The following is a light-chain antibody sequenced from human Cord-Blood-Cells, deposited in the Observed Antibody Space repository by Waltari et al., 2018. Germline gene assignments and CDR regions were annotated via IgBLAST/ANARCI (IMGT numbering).Light chain of an antibody. CDR3: CSYAGSYTFFYV. CDR1: SSVVGGHNE. J-gene: IGLJ1*01. Sequence: ALTPPPAAAGVPRHSVTTSCPATSSVVGGHNEVLWCQQHPGTAPKLMICDVSKRPSGLPDRVSGAKSGNPASLTISGLQAEDEADYDCCSYAGSYTFFYVFGTGTKVTVL. CDR2: DVS. V-gene: IGLV2-11*01.